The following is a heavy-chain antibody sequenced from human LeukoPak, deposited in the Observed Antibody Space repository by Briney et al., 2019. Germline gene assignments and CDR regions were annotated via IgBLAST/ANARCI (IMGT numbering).Heavy chain of an antibody. CDR3: AKVGGYSGYAAAGNNWFDP. J-gene: IGHJ5*02. V-gene: IGHV3-23*01. Sequence: GGSLRLSCAASGFTFSSYAMSWVRQAPGKGLEWVSAISGSGGSTYYADSVKGRFTISRDNSKNTLYLQMNSLRAEDTAVYYCAKVGGYSGYAAAGNNWFDPWGQGTLVTVSS. CDR1: GFTFSSYA. D-gene: IGHD5-12*01. CDR2: ISGSGGST.